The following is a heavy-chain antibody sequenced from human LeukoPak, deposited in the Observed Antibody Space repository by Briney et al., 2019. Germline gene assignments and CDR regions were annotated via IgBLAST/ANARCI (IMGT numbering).Heavy chain of an antibody. Sequence: SETLSLTCPVSGGSISSDVWNWIRQPPGKGLDWIGSVYYSGSTNYNPSLKSRVTISLDTSKNKFSLQLRSVTAADTAVYYCARRGANSGSYSHFDLWGRGTLVTVSS. CDR1: GGSISSDV. V-gene: IGHV4-59*01. CDR3: ARRGANSGSYSHFDL. J-gene: IGHJ2*01. D-gene: IGHD1-26*01. CDR2: VYYSGST.